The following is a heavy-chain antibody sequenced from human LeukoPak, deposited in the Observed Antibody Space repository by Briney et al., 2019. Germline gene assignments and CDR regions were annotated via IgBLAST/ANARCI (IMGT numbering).Heavy chain of an antibody. CDR3: AKDIGGRVLPED. CDR2: IWFDGSNK. V-gene: IGHV3-33*06. J-gene: IGHJ4*02. D-gene: IGHD1-26*01. Sequence: PGRSLRLSCAASGFTFSTYGMHWVRQAPGKGLEWVAVIWFDGSNKFYADSVKGRFTISRDNSKNTLYLQMNSLRVEDTAMYYCAKDIGGRVLPEDWGQGTLVTVST. CDR1: GFTFSTYG.